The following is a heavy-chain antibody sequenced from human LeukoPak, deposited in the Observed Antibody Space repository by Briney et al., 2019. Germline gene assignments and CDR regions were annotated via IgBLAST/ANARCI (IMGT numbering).Heavy chain of an antibody. Sequence: GASVKVSCKASGYTFTSYYMHWVRQAPGQGLEWMGIINPSGGSTGYAQKFQGRVTMTRDMSTSTVYMELSSLRSEDTAVYYCARDSGSYFRYFDYWGQGTLVTVSS. CDR1: GYTFTSYY. V-gene: IGHV1-46*01. J-gene: IGHJ4*02. CDR2: INPSGGST. D-gene: IGHD1-26*01. CDR3: ARDSGSYFRYFDY.